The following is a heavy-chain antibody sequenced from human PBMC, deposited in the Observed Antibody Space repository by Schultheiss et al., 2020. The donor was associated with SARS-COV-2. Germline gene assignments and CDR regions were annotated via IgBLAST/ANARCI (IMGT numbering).Heavy chain of an antibody. J-gene: IGHJ6*03. D-gene: IGHD2-21*01. CDR1: GGSISSSSYY. CDR3: AREVFFYYYMDV. Sequence: SETLSLTCTVSGGSISSSSYYWGWIRQPPGKGLEWIGYIYYSGSTNYNPSLKSRVTISVDTSKNQFSLKLSSVTAADTAVYYCAREVFFYYYMDVWGKGTTVTVSS. CDR2: IYYSGST. V-gene: IGHV4-61*01.